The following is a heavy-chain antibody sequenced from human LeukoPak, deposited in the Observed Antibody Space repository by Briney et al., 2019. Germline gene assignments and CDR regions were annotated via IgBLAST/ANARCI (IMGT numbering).Heavy chain of an antibody. CDR3: AKVQNWGSQFWAFDI. CDR1: GGTFSSYA. CDR2: IIPILGIA. J-gene: IGHJ3*02. Sequence: SVKVSCKASGGTFSSYAISWVRQAPGQGLEWMGRIIPILGIASYAQKFQGRVTMTRDTSTSTVYMELSSLRSEDTAVYYCAKVQNWGSQFWAFDIWGQGTMVTVSS. V-gene: IGHV1-69*04. D-gene: IGHD7-27*01.